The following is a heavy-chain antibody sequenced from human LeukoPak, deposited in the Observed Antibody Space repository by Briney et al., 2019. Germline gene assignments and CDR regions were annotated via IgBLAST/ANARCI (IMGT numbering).Heavy chain of an antibody. J-gene: IGHJ4*02. V-gene: IGHV1-2*06. Sequence: ASVKVSCKASGYTFTGYYMHWVRQAPGQGLEWMGRINPNSGGTNYAQKFQGGVTMTRDTSISTAYMELSRLRSDDTAVYYCARGEYCTNGVCFSDYWGQGTLVTVSS. CDR1: GYTFTGYY. CDR3: ARGEYCTNGVCFSDY. CDR2: INPNSGGT. D-gene: IGHD2-8*01.